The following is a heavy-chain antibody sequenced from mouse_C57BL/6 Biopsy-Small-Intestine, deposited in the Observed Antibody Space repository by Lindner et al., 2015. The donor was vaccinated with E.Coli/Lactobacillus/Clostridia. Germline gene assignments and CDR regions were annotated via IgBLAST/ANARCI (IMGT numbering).Heavy chain of an antibody. Sequence: VQLQESGGGLVKPGGSLKLSCAASGFTFSDYGMHWVRQAPEKGLEWVAYISSGSSTIYYADTVKGRFTISRDNAKNTLFLQMTSLRSEDTAMYYCARQDYGRSCAYWGQGTLVTVSA. V-gene: IGHV5-17*01. CDR3: ARQDYGRSCAY. CDR1: GFTFSDYG. D-gene: IGHD1-1*01. J-gene: IGHJ3*01. CDR2: ISSGSSTI.